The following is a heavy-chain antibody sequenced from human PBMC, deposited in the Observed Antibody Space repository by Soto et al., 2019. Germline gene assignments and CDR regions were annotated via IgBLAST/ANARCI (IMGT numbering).Heavy chain of an antibody. CDR3: ARDRGAVTGQYFDY. J-gene: IGHJ4*02. V-gene: IGHV3-11*05. CDR1: GFTFSAVY. Sequence: QVHLEESGGGLVKPGGSLRLSCAASGFTFSAVYMSWIRQAPKKGLEYISYISSSGTSANYADSVKGRFTISRDNAKNSLYLQMNRLRAEDTAVYYCARDRGAVTGQYFDYWGQGDLVTVSS. CDR2: ISSSGTSA. D-gene: IGHD6-19*01.